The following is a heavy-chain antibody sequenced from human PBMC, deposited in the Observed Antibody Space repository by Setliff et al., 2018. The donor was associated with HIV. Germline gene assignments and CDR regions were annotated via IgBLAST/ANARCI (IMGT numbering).Heavy chain of an antibody. J-gene: IGHJ4*02. Sequence: SETLSLTCTVSGGSISSYYWSWIRQPAGKGLEWIGRIYTSGSTNYNPSLKSRVTMSVDASKNQFSLKLSSVTAADTAVYYCAREESTEDNGSGSYGPTFPPPLIYWGQGTLVTVSS. CDR3: AREESTEDNGSGSYGPTFPPPLIY. CDR2: IYTSGST. V-gene: IGHV4-4*07. CDR1: GGSISSYY. D-gene: IGHD3-10*01.